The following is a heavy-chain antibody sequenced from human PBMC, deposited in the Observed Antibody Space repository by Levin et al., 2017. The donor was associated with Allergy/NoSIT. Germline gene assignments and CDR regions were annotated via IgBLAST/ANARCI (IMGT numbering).Heavy chain of an antibody. D-gene: IGHD4-11*01. J-gene: IGHJ4*02. CDR2: ISTGGRHI. Sequence: GGSLRLSCAASGFTFSAYSMNWVRQAPGKGLEWVSSISTGGRHIYYADSVKGRFTISRDNAKNSLYLQMNSLRAEDTAVYYCARGTTTRQREDRVDYWGQGTLVTVS. V-gene: IGHV3-21*01. CDR3: ARGTTTRQREDRVDY. CDR1: GFTFSAYS.